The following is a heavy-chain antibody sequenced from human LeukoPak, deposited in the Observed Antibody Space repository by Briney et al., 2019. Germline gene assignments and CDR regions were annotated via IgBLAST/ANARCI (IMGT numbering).Heavy chain of an antibody. J-gene: IGHJ6*02. CDR1: GFTFSSYW. Sequence: GGSLRLSCAASGFTFSSYWMSWVRQAPGKGLEWAANIKQDGSEKYYVDSVKGRFTISRDNAKNSLYLQMNSLRAEDTAVYYCARDDCSGGSCYYYGMDVWGQGTTVTVSS. V-gene: IGHV3-7*03. D-gene: IGHD2-15*01. CDR2: IKQDGSEK. CDR3: ARDDCSGGSCYYYGMDV.